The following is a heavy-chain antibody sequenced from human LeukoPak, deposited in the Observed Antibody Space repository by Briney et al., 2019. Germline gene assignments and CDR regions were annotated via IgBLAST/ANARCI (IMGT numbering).Heavy chain of an antibody. V-gene: IGHV4-31*03. CDR3: ARTGIAVFRRWFDP. D-gene: IGHD6-19*01. CDR1: GGSISSGGYY. Sequence: SQTLSLTCTVSGGSISSGGYYWSWIRQHPGKGLEWIGYIYYSGSTYYNPSLKSRVTISVDTSKNQFSLKLCSVTAADTAVYSCARTGIAVFRRWFDPWGQGTLVTVSS. CDR2: IYYSGST. J-gene: IGHJ5*02.